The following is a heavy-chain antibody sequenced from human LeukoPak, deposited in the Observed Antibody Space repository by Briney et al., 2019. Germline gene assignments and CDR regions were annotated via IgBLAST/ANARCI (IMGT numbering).Heavy chain of an antibody. Sequence: SETLSLTCTVSGGSVSNSLYYWSWIRQPPGKGLEWIGYIYYNGDTNYNPSLKSRVIISIDASSNQFSLRLNSMTAADTAVYYCARVLRAASWRSYDYWGQGSLVTVSS. CDR1: GGSVSNSLYY. CDR3: ARVLRAASWRSYDY. J-gene: IGHJ4*02. V-gene: IGHV4-61*01. CDR2: IYYNGDT. D-gene: IGHD5-18*01.